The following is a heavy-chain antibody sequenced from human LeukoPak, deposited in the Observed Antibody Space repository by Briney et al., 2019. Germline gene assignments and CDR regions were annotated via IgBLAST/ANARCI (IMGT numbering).Heavy chain of an antibody. J-gene: IGHJ4*02. CDR3: ASLFKVHHYYFDS. CDR2: ISSSSSSM. V-gene: IGHV3-21*01. Sequence: GGSLRLSCAASGLTFSRYRMNWVRQAPGRGLEWVSSISSSSSSMYYADSVKDRFTISRDNAKNSLYLQMNSLISMNTAVYYCASLFKVHHYYFDSWGQGTLVTVSS. CDR1: GLTFSRYR.